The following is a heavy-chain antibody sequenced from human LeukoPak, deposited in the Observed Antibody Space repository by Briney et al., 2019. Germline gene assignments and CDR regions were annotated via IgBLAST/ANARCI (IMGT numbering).Heavy chain of an antibody. D-gene: IGHD5/OR15-5a*01. Sequence: PGGSLRLSCAASGFTFSTYTMNWVRQAPGKGLEWVSTISPAGDSTYYADSVKGRFTISRDDSKSTLYLQMNSLRAEDTAVYFCVRGVSSPDYWGQGTLVTVSS. V-gene: IGHV3-23*01. CDR1: GFTFSTYT. J-gene: IGHJ4*02. CDR3: VRGVSSPDY. CDR2: ISPAGDST.